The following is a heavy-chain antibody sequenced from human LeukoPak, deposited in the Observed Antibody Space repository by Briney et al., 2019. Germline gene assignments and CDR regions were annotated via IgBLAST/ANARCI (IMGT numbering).Heavy chain of an antibody. J-gene: IGHJ5*02. D-gene: IGHD1-26*01. V-gene: IGHV3-48*02. Sequence: QSGGSLRLSCAASGFTFSSCSMNWVRQAPGKGLEWISYISSSSNTIYYADSVKGRFTISRNNAKNTLYLQMSSLRDGDTSVYYCTRTGSYDQWGQGTLVTVSS. CDR1: GFTFSSCS. CDR3: TRTGSYDQ. CDR2: ISSSSNTI.